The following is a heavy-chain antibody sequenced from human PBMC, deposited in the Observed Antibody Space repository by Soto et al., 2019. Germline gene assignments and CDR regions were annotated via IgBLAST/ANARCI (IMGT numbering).Heavy chain of an antibody. CDR3: ARDPRGYSYGNDY. Sequence: QVQLVQSGAEVKKPGSSVKVSCKASGGTFSSYTISWVRQAPGQGLEWMGRIIPILGIANYAQKFQGRVTITADKYTSTDYMELSSLRSEDTAVYYCARDPRGYSYGNDYWGQGTLVTVSS. V-gene: IGHV1-69*08. J-gene: IGHJ4*02. CDR1: GGTFSSYT. D-gene: IGHD5-18*01. CDR2: IIPILGIA.